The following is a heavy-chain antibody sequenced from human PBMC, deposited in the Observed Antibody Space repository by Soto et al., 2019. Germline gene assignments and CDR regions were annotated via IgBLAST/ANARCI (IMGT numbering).Heavy chain of an antibody. V-gene: IGHV4-30-2*01. D-gene: IGHD6-19*01. CDR3: ARGLGSGWSGWSYYLDY. Sequence: PSETLSLTCAVSGGSISSGGYSWSWIRQPPGKGLEWIGYIYHSGSTYYNPSLKSRVTISVDRSKNQFSLKLSSVTAADTAVYYCARGLGSGWSGWSYYLDYSGQGTLVTVSS. CDR1: GGSISSGGYS. J-gene: IGHJ4*02. CDR2: IYHSGST.